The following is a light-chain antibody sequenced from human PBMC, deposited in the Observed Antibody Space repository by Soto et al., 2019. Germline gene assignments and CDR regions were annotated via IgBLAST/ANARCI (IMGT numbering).Light chain of an antibody. Sequence: QSVLTQPRSVSGSPGQSVTISCTGTSSDVGAYNYVSWYQQHPGKAPKLMIYDVSERPSGVPDRFSGSKSGNTASLTISGLQAEDEADYYCCSYAGTFYVFGTGTKVTVL. CDR2: DVS. V-gene: IGLV2-11*01. CDR3: CSYAGTFYV. J-gene: IGLJ1*01. CDR1: SSDVGAYNY.